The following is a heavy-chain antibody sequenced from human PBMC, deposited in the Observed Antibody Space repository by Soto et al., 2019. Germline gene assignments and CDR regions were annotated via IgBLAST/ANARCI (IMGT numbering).Heavy chain of an antibody. CDR2: IYYRGNT. CDR1: GGSMGPYS. J-gene: IGHJ6*02. D-gene: IGHD7-27*01. CDR3: ARHSKKTGDFDYYYGMDV. Sequence: SETLSLTCSVFGGSMGPYSRSWIRQPPGKGLEWIANIYYRGNTNYNPSLESRVTISIDTSKNQFSLKLNSLTAADTAVYYCARHSKKTGDFDYYYGMDVWGQGTTVT. V-gene: IGHV4-59*08.